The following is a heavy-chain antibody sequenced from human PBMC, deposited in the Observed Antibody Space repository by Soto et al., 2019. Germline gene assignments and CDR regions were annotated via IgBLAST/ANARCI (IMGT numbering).Heavy chain of an antibody. D-gene: IGHD2-15*01. V-gene: IGHV3-23*01. Sequence: PGGSLRRSCAAAGFTFRNYAMNGVRQAPGKGLELVSSISSNGGSAYYADSVKGRFTISRDNSKNTLYLQMNSLRADDTAVYYCARGYCSAVGCYVHYYYGFDVWGQGTTVTVSS. CDR2: ISSNGGSA. CDR1: GFTFRNYA. CDR3: ARGYCSAVGCYVHYYYGFDV. J-gene: IGHJ6*02.